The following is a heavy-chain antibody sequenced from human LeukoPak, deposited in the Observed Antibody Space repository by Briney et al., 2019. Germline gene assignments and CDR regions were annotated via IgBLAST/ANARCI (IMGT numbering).Heavy chain of an antibody. CDR1: GYSLTSYW. CDR3: ARLAGYCSSTSCYGSTGTQNWFDP. V-gene: IGHV5-51*01. J-gene: IGHJ5*02. Sequence: GESLKISCKGSGYSLTSYWIGWVRQIPGKGLEWMGIIYPGYSDTRYSPSFQAQATISADKSISTAYLQWSSLKASDTAMYHCARLAGYCSSTSCYGSTGTQNWFDPWGQGTLVTVSS. CDR2: IYPGYSDT. D-gene: IGHD2-2*01.